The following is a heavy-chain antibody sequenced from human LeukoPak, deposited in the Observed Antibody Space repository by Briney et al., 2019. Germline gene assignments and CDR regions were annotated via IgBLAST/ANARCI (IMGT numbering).Heavy chain of an antibody. CDR1: DYSITSDYY. V-gene: IGHV4-38-2*02. CDR3: AREGSTSGTNWFDP. D-gene: IGHD3-10*01. CDR2: IYHSGST. Sequence: SETLSLTCAVSDYSITSDYYWGWIRQPPGKGLEWIGSIYHSGSTYYNPSLKSRVTISVVTSKNQFSLKLTSVTAADTAVYYCAREGSTSGTNWFDPWGQGTLVTVSS. J-gene: IGHJ5*02.